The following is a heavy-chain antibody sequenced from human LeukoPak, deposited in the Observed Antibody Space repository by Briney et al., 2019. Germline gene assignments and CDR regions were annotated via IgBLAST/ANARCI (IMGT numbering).Heavy chain of an antibody. CDR2: IYYSGST. Sequence: SETLSLTCTVAGGSISSYYWSWIRQPPGKVLEWNGYIYYSGSTNYNPSLKSRVTISVDTSKNQFSLKLSSVTAADTAVYYCARHDYRLFFDPWGQGTLVTVSS. D-gene: IGHD4-4*01. CDR3: ARHDYRLFFDP. CDR1: GGSISSYY. V-gene: IGHV4-59*08. J-gene: IGHJ5*02.